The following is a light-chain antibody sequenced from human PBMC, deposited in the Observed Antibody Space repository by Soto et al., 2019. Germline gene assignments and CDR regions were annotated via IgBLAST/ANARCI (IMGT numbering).Light chain of an antibody. CDR1: NIGSKS. CDR3: HVWDSSSAHVI. V-gene: IGLV3-21*02. Sequence: SYELTQPPSVSVAPGQTARFTCGGTNIGSKSVHWYQQKPGQAPVLVVYDVNDRPSGIPERFSGSKSGNTATLTISRVEAGDEADFFCHVWDSSSAHVIFGGGTKLTVL. J-gene: IGLJ2*01. CDR2: DVN.